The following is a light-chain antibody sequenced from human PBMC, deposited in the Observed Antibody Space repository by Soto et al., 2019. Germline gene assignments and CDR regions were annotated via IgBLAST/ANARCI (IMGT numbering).Light chain of an antibody. V-gene: IGLV2-18*01. CDR1: STDFVSYNR. CDR3: SLYTSENAYV. J-gene: IGLJ1*01. Sequence: QSVLTQPPSVSGSPGQSVTISCTGTSTDFVSYNRVSWYQQPPGTAPKLRIYEVSKRPSGVPDRVSGAKSGNTASLTISGLQAADEADYYCSLYTSENAYVFGTGTKVTVL. CDR2: EVS.